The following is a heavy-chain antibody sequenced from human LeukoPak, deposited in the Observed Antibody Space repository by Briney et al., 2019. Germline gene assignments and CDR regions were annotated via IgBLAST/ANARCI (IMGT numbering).Heavy chain of an antibody. CDR2: INTDGSST. D-gene: IGHD3-10*01. J-gene: IGHJ6*03. V-gene: IGHV3-74*01. CDR3: ARRHMVQGADCVYYYMDV. Sequence: GGSLRLSCAASGFTFSSYWMHWVRQAPGKGLVWVSRINTDGSSTSYADSVKGRFTISRDNAKNTLYLQMNSLRAEDTAVYYCARRHMVQGADCVYYYMDVWGKGTTVTVSS. CDR1: GFTFSSYW.